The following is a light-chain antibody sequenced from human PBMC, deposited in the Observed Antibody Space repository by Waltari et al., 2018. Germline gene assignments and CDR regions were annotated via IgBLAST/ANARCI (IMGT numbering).Light chain of an antibody. CDR1: HSVLYSINNKNY. CDR3: QQYYSTGN. CDR2: WAS. Sequence: DIVMTQSPDSLAVSLGERANINCKPSHSVLYSINNKNYLAWYQQKPGQPPKLLIYWASTLESAVPHRFSGSGSGTDFSLPISSLQAEGVTVYYCQQYYSTGNFGQGTRLAIK. J-gene: IGKJ5*01. V-gene: IGKV4-1*01.